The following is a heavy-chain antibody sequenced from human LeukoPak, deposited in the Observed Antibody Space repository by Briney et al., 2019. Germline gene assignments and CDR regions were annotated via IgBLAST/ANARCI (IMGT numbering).Heavy chain of an antibody. Sequence: KPSETLSLTCTVSGGSISSYYWSWIRQPPGKGLEWIGEINHSGSTNYNPSLKSRVTISVDTSKNQFSLKLSSVTAADTAVYYCASCYDSSGYYRPDYYYYMDVWGKGTTVTVSS. CDR1: GGSISSYY. J-gene: IGHJ6*03. V-gene: IGHV4-34*01. CDR3: ASCYDSSGYYRPDYYYYMDV. CDR2: INHSGST. D-gene: IGHD3-22*01.